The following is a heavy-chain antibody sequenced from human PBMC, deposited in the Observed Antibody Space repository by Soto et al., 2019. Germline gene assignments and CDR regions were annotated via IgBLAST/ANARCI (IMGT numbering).Heavy chain of an antibody. Sequence: ASVKVSCKASGYTFTSYGISWVQQAPGQGLEWMGWISAYNGNTNYAQKLQGRVTMTTDTSTSTAYMELRSLRSDDTAVYYCARDMFPSQFKYSSPHYYYYYGMDVWGQGTTVTVSS. CDR3: ARDMFPSQFKYSSPHYYYYYGMDV. CDR1: GYTFTSYG. CDR2: ISAYNGNT. V-gene: IGHV1-18*01. D-gene: IGHD6-6*01. J-gene: IGHJ6*02.